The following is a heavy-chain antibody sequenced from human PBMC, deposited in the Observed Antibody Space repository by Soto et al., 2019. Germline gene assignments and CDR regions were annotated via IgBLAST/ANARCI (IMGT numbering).Heavy chain of an antibody. CDR2: ISSSSSYI. V-gene: IGHV3-21*01. CDR1: GFTFSNYA. CDR3: ARDLAITIFGVVISEAFDI. D-gene: IGHD3-3*01. Sequence: GGSLRLSCAASGFTFSNYAVSWVRQAPGKGLEWVSSISSSSSYIYYADSVKGRFTISRDNAKNSLYLQMNSLRAEDTAVYYCARDLAITIFGVVISEAFDIWGQGTMVTVSS. J-gene: IGHJ3*02.